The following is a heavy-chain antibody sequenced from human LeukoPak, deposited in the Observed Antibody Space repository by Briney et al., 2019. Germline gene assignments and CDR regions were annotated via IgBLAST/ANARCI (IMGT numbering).Heavy chain of an antibody. CDR2: ISSSGSTI. Sequence: GGSLRLSCAASGFTFSSYEMNWVRQAPGKGLEWVSYISSSGSTIYYADSVKGRFTISRDNAKNSLYLRMNSLRAEDTAVYYCARSVAGRTIDFWGQGTLVTVSS. D-gene: IGHD6-19*01. CDR3: ARSVAGRTIDF. CDR1: GFTFSSYE. J-gene: IGHJ4*02. V-gene: IGHV3-48*03.